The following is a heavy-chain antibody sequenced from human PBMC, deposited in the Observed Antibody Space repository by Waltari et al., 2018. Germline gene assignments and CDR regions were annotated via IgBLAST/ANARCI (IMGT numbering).Heavy chain of an antibody. CDR3: AKYRTGSSYDAFHL. CDR2: IDHSGST. J-gene: IGHJ3*01. D-gene: IGHD2-8*02. CDR1: GYSISRGYY. Sequence: QVQLQESGPGLVKPSATLSLTCAVSGYSISRGYYWGWIRQPPGKGLEWIGSIDHSGSTYYNPSLKSRVTISVDTSKNQFSLKLSSVTAADTALYYCAKYRTGSSYDAFHLWGQGTMVIVSS. V-gene: IGHV4-38-2*01.